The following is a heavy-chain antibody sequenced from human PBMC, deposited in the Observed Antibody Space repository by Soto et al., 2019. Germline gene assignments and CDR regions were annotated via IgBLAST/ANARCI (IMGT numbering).Heavy chain of an antibody. CDR2: IYYSGNT. J-gene: IGHJ4*02. Sequence: PSEILSLTCTVSGGLIGTGSQYWGWLRQPPGKGLEWIGYIYYSGNTNYNPSLKSRVTISVDTSKNQFSLKLSSVTAADTAVYYCARGYGDYVLDYWGQGTLVTVSS. CDR1: GGLIGTGSQY. V-gene: IGHV4-61*05. D-gene: IGHD4-17*01. CDR3: ARGYGDYVLDY.